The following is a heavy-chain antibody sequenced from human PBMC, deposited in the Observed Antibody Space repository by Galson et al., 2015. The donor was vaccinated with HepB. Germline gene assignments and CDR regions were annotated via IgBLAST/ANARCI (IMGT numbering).Heavy chain of an antibody. CDR2: ISSSVSTI. Sequence: SLRLSCAASGFTFSEYSMSWIRQAPGKGLEWISYISSSVSTIHYADSVEGRFTISRDNTKNSLYLQMNSLRAEDTAVYYCARERVVIPPTGMDVWGQGTTVAVSS. V-gene: IGHV3-11*01. CDR3: ARERVVIPPTGMDV. D-gene: IGHD3-3*01. CDR1: GFTFSEYS. J-gene: IGHJ6*02.